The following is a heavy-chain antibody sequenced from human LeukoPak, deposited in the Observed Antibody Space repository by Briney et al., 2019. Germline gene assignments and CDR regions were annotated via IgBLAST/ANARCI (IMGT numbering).Heavy chain of an antibody. CDR3: ARIAAASLDY. J-gene: IGHJ4*02. V-gene: IGHV3-48*03. D-gene: IGHD6-13*01. CDR1: GFTFSSYE. CDR2: ISSSGSTI. Sequence: PGGSLRLSCAASGFTFSSYEMNWVRQAPGKGLEWVSYISSSGSTIYYADSVKGRFTISRDNAKNSLYLQMNSLRAEGTAVYYCARIAAASLDYWGQGTLVTVSS.